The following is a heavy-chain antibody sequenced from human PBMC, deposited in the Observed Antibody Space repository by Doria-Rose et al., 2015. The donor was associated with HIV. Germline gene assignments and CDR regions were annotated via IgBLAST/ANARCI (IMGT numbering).Heavy chain of an antibody. D-gene: IGHD3-3*01. CDR1: GFSFESYA. V-gene: IGHV3-9*01. Sequence: EVQLLESGGGLVQPGRSLRLSCVGSGFSFESYAMHWVRLAPGKGLEWVAGISWDSGAKGNADSVEGRFTISRDNAKKSVYHEMRGLRPEDTAFYYCAKAPIIGPKYYFYMDVWGKGTSVTVSS. CDR3: AKAPIIGPKYYFYMDV. J-gene: IGHJ6*03. CDR2: ISWDSGAK.